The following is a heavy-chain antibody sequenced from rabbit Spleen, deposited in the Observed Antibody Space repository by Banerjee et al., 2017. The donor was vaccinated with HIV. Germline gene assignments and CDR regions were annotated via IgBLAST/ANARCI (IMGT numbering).Heavy chain of an antibody. CDR3: VREAGYAGYGDGNL. Sequence: QEQLVESGGGLVQPGGSLKLSCKASGFDFSSYGVSWVRQAPGKGLEWIGCIGTGSSGSTYYASWAKGRFTISKTSSTTVTLQMTGLTAADTATYFCVREAGYAGYGDGNLWGPGTLVTVS. J-gene: IGHJ4*01. D-gene: IGHD6-1*01. V-gene: IGHV1S45*01. CDR1: GFDFSSYG. CDR2: IGTGSSGST.